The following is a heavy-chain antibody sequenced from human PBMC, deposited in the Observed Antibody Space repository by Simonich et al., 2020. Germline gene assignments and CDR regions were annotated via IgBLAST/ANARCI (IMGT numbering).Heavy chain of an antibody. V-gene: IGHV3-74*01. Sequence: EVQLVESGGGLVQPGGSLRLSCAASGFPFSSYWIHWVRQGPGKGLEGVSRINSAGNSTIYADSVKGRFTISRDNAKNTLYLQMNSLRAEDTAVYYCARDYSNYDAFDIWGQGTMVTVSS. CDR3: ARDYSNYDAFDI. D-gene: IGHD4-4*01. CDR2: INSAGNST. J-gene: IGHJ3*02. CDR1: GFPFSSYW.